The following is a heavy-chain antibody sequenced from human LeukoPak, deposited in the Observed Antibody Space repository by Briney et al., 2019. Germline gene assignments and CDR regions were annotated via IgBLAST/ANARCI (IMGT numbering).Heavy chain of an antibody. CDR2: IYHSGST. V-gene: IGHV4-30-2*01. CDR3: ARGISSWYPFDY. Sequence: PSETLSLTCTVSGGSISSGGYYWSWIRQPPGKGLEWIGYIYHSGSTYYNPSLKSRVTISVDRSKNQFSLKLSSVTAADTAVYYCARGISSWYPFDYWGQGTLVTVSS. J-gene: IGHJ4*02. D-gene: IGHD6-13*01. CDR1: GGSISSGGYY.